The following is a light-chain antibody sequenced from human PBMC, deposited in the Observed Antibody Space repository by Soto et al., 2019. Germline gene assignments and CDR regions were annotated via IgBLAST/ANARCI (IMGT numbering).Light chain of an antibody. J-gene: IGKJ3*01. CDR2: AAS. V-gene: IGKV1-39*01. Sequence: DVQMTQSPSSLSAVVGERLTITCRASQTINNYLNWYQQKPGTAPKLLIFAASNLHNGVPPRFTGSGSGTDFTLTISNLQPEDFATYFCQQTYSLPGTFGPGTKVDLK. CDR1: QTINNY. CDR3: QQTYSLPGT.